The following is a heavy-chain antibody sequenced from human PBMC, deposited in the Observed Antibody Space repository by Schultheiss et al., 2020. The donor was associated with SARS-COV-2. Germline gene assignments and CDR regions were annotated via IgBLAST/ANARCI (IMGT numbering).Heavy chain of an antibody. CDR1: GGSISSYY. CDR2: IYHSGST. CDR3: ARAGQLWELYD. D-gene: IGHD1-26*01. J-gene: IGHJ4*02. Sequence: SETLSLTCTVSGGSISSYYWSWIRQPPGKGLEWIGSIYHSGSTYYNPSLKSRVTISVDTSKNQFSLKLSSVTAADTAVYYCARAGQLWELYDWGQGTLVTVSS. V-gene: IGHV4-59*12.